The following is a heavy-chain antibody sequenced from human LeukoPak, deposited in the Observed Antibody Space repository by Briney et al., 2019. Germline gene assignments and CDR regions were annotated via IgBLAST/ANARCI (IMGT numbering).Heavy chain of an antibody. J-gene: IGHJ4*02. Sequence: ASVKVSCKASGYTFTGYYMHWVRQAPGQGLEWMGWINPNSGGTNYAQKFQGRVTMTRDTSISTAYMELSRLRSDDTAVYYCARTLQRQSSGCGYWGQGTLVTVSS. D-gene: IGHD6-19*01. V-gene: IGHV1-2*02. CDR2: INPNSGGT. CDR3: ARTLQRQSSGCGY. CDR1: GYTFTGYY.